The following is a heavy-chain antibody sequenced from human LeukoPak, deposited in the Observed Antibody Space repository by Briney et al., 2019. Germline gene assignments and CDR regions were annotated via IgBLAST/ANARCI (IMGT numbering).Heavy chain of an antibody. CDR1: GYIFTSYY. D-gene: IGHD3-3*01. Sequence: ASVKVSCKASGYIFTSYYMYWVRQAPGQGLEWMGTINPSGGSIRYAQKFQGRVTMTRDTSKNQFSLKLSSVTAADTAVYYCARWGATIFGVVTFFDYWGQGTLVTVSS. J-gene: IGHJ4*02. V-gene: IGHV1-46*01. CDR2: INPSGGSI. CDR3: ARWGATIFGVVTFFDY.